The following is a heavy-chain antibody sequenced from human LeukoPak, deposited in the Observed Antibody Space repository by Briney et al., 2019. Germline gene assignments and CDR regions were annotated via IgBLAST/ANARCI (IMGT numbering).Heavy chain of an antibody. J-gene: IGHJ6*03. CDR1: GYTFTGYY. D-gene: IGHD5-18*01. CDR2: INSNSGGT. V-gene: IGHV1-2*02. CDR3: ASQTAIVNYYYYHMDV. Sequence: ASVRVSCKASGYTFTGYYIHWVRQAPGQGLEWMGWINSNSGGTNYAQKFQGRVTMTRDTSISTAYMELSRLTSDDMAVYYCASQTAIVNYYYYHMDVWGKGTTVTVSS.